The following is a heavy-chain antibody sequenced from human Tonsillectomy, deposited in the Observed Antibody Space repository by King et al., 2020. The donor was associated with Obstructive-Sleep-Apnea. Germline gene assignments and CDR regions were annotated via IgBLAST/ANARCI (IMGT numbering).Heavy chain of an antibody. CDR1: GGSISSTSYY. J-gene: IGHJ4*02. Sequence: RLQLQESGPGLVKPSETLSLTCTVSGGSISSTSYYWGWIRQPPGKGLEWIGNIYYSGSTYYNPSLKSRVTISLHTSNNQFSLNLSSVTAADTAVYYCARLVYSTIFDYWGQGTLVTVSS. D-gene: IGHD4-11*01. CDR3: ARLVYSTIFDY. CDR2: IYYSGST. V-gene: IGHV4-39*06.